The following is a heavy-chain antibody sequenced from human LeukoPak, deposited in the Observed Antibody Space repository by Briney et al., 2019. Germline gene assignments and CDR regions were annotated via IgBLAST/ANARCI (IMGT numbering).Heavy chain of an antibody. CDR1: GYTFTGYY. D-gene: IGHD1-26*01. V-gene: IGHV1-2*04. J-gene: IGHJ4*02. Sequence: ASVKVSCKASGYTFTGYYMHWVRQAPGQGLEWMGWINPNSGGTNYAQKFQGWVTVTRDTSISTAYMELSRLRSDDTAVYYCARGTYSGSLFDYWGQGTLVTVSS. CDR3: ARGTYSGSLFDY. CDR2: INPNSGGT.